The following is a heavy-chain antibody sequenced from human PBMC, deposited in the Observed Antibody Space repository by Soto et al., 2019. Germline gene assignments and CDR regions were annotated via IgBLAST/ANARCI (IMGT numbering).Heavy chain of an antibody. Sequence: PSDTLSLTCTFSGFSITSSYLSWIRRPPGKGLEWIAYIYDTGISGYTPSTSYNPSLKSRVTMSVDTSKSQFSLKLTSVTAADTAVYYCARGEDAFFYYGLDVWGQGITVNVSS. V-gene: IGHV4-59*01. CDR3: ARGEDAFFYYGLDV. J-gene: IGHJ6*02. CDR2: IYDTGISGYTPST. CDR1: GFSITSSY.